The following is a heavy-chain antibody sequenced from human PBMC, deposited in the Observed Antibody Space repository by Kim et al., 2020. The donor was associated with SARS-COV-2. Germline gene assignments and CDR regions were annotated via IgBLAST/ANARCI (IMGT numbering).Heavy chain of an antibody. CDR3: ARDTLYYPSGSFEDYFDS. CDR1: GGSVSGHY. Sequence: SETLSLTCTVSGGSVSGHYWSWIRQPPGKGLEWIGYINYNGGTNSNPSLRSRVTISIDTSKNQFSLRLNSVTSADTAPYYCARDTLYYPSGSFEDYFDSWGQGTLVTVSS. D-gene: IGHD3-10*01. J-gene: IGHJ5*01. V-gene: IGHV4-59*02. CDR2: INYNGGT.